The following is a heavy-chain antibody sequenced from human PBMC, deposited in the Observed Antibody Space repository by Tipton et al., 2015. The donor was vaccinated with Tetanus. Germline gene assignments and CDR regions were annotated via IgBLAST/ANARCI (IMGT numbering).Heavy chain of an antibody. CDR2: ISSSSTI. CDR3: ARHYDFFDY. Sequence: SLRLSCAASGFTFSSYSMNWVRQAPGKGLEWVSYISSSSTIYYADSVKGRFTISRDNAKNSLYLQMNSLGDEDTAVYYCARHYDFFDYWGQGTLVTVSS. D-gene: IGHD3-3*01. V-gene: IGHV3-48*02. CDR1: GFTFSSYS. J-gene: IGHJ4*02.